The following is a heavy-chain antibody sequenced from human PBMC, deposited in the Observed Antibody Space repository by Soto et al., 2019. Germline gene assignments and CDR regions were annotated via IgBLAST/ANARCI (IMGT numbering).Heavy chain of an antibody. V-gene: IGHV1-46*01. CDR1: GYTFTSYY. Sequence: ASVKVSCKASGYTFTSYYMHWVRQAPGQGLEWMGIINPSGGSTSYAQKFQGRVTMTRDTSTSTVYMELSSLRSEDTAVYNCARGRAPIVVVPADAFDIWGQGTMVTVSS. CDR3: ARGRAPIVVVPADAFDI. D-gene: IGHD2-2*01. CDR2: INPSGGST. J-gene: IGHJ3*02.